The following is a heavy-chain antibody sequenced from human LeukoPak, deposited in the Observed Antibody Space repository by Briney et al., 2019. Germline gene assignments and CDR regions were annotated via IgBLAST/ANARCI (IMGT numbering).Heavy chain of an antibody. CDR1: GFTFSSYA. CDR3: AKDPDIVVVPGAIGFDY. J-gene: IGHJ4*02. Sequence: GGSLRLSCAASGFTFSSYAMSRVRQAPGKGLEWVSAISGSGGSTYYADSVKGRFTISRDNSKNTLYLQMNSLRAEDTAVYYCAKDPDIVVVPGAIGFDYWGQGALVTVST. V-gene: IGHV3-23*01. D-gene: IGHD2-2*02. CDR2: ISGSGGST.